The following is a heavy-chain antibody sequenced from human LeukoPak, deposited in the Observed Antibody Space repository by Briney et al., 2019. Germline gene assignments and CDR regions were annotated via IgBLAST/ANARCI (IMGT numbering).Heavy chain of an antibody. CDR2: MNPNGVGR. CDR1: GYTFSTYD. D-gene: IGHD2-15*01. J-gene: IGHJ4*02. Sequence: ASVKVSCKASGYTFSTYDINWVRQAPGQGLEWMGWMNPNGVGRGYAQKFQGRVTMTMNTSITTAYLELTSLRSEDTAVYYCARGRMSFLWGQGTLVTVSS. V-gene: IGHV1-8*01. CDR3: ARGRMSFL.